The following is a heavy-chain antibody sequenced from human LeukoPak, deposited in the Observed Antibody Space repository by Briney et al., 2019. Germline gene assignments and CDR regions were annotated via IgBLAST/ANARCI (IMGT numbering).Heavy chain of an antibody. CDR2: IYHSGST. J-gene: IGHJ4*02. D-gene: IGHD3-16*01. CDR1: GGSISGSSYY. CDR3: ARVNDRGSWLDY. V-gene: IGHV4-39*07. Sequence: PSEALSLTCTVRGGSISGSSYYSGWIRQPPGKGLEWLGEIYHSGSTNYNPSLKSRVTISVHKTNNQFSLILNSVTAADTAVYYCARVNDRGSWLDYWGQGTLVTVSS.